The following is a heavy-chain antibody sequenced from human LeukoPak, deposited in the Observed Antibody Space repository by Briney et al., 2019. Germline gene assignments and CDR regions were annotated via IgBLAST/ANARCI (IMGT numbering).Heavy chain of an antibody. Sequence: SETLSLTCTVSGGSVSSGSYYWSWIRQPPGKGLEWIGYIYYSGSTNYNLSLKSRVTISVDTSKNQFSLKLSSVTAADTAVYYCASRSSSWTNWYFDLWGRGTLVTVSS. CDR2: IYYSGST. V-gene: IGHV4-61*01. D-gene: IGHD6-13*01. J-gene: IGHJ2*01. CDR1: GGSVSSGSYY. CDR3: ASRSSSWTNWYFDL.